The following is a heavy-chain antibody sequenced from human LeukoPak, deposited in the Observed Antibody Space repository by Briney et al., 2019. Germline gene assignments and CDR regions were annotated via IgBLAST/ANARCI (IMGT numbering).Heavy chain of an antibody. J-gene: IGHJ4*02. Sequence: PGGSLRLSCAASGFTFSSYGMHWVRQASGKGLEWVAVISYDGSNKYYADSVKGRFTISRDNSKNTLYLQMNSLRAEDTAVYYCAKAFYYDSSGSPLDYWGQGTLVTVSS. CDR3: AKAFYYDSSGSPLDY. CDR2: ISYDGSNK. V-gene: IGHV3-30*18. CDR1: GFTFSSYG. D-gene: IGHD3-22*01.